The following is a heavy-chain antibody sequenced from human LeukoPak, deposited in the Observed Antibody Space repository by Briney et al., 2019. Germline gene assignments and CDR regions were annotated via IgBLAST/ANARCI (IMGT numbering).Heavy chain of an antibody. V-gene: IGHV1-69*13. D-gene: IGHD3-10*01. CDR2: IIPIFGTG. CDR1: GGTFSNYA. J-gene: IGHJ1*01. Sequence: GASVKVSCKASGGTFSNYAISWVRQAPGQGLKWMGRIIPIFGTGIYAQKFQDRVTITADESATTGYMELDNLRSEDTAVYYCAKSSSTVGSGYFQYWGQGTLIIVSS. CDR3: AKSSSTVGSGYFQY.